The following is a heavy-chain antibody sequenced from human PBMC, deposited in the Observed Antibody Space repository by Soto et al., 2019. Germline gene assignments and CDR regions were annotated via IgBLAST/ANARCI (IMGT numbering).Heavy chain of an antibody. CDR2: IIPIAAIA. Sequence: QVQLVQSGAEVKKPGSSVKVSCKASGGTFSRYTINWVRQAPGQGLEWMGRIIPIAAIANYTQKFQGRVTVAVXXXSXXAYMDLSRLRYGDTAVYYCARGSTIVRGAPSWFDPWGQGTLVTVSS. J-gene: IGHJ5*02. D-gene: IGHD3-10*01. CDR1: GGTFSRYT. V-gene: IGHV1-69*02. CDR3: ARGSTIVRGAPSWFDP.